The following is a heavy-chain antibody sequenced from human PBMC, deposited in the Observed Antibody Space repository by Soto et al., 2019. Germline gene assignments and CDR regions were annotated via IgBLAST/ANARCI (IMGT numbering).Heavy chain of an antibody. D-gene: IGHD2-8*01. Sequence: GGSLRLSCAASGFTFSSHAMGWLRQAPGTEPEWVAFVDGSGADTSYAGSVKGRFTISRDNSENSLYLHMNSLRAEDSGRYFCAKEIFAAAYAATSAFDLWGQGTLVTVSS. CDR2: VDGSGADT. V-gene: IGHV3-23*01. CDR3: AKEIFAAAYAATSAFDL. CDR1: GFTFSSHA. J-gene: IGHJ4*02.